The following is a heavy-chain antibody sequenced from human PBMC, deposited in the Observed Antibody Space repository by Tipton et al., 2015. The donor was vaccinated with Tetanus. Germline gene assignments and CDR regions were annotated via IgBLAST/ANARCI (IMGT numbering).Heavy chain of an antibody. J-gene: IGHJ4*02. D-gene: IGHD2-8*01. CDR3: ARAHCSDGVCNFDY. CDR2: IYPDDSDT. V-gene: IGHV5-51*01. CDR1: GYIFNNYW. Sequence: QLVQSGGEVKKPGESLKISCKGSGYIFNNYWIGWVRQMPGQGLEWMGIIYPDDSDTRYSPSFQGQVTISVDKSISTAYLQWSSLKASDTSMFYCARAHCSDGVCNFDYWGQGALVTVAS.